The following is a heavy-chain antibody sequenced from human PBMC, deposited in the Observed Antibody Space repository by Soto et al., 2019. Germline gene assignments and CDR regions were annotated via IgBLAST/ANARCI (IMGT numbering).Heavy chain of an antibody. CDR1: GYTFTSYA. V-gene: IGHV1-3*01. D-gene: IGHD3-10*01. CDR2: INAGNGNT. J-gene: IGHJ5*02. Sequence: QVQLVQSGAEVKKPGASVKVSCKASGYTFTSYAMHWVRQAPGQRREWMGWINAGNGNTKYSQKFQGRVTITRDTSTSTADMELSSLRSEDTAVYYCARAYAVWFGELSYNWFDPWGQGTLVTASS. CDR3: ARAYAVWFGELSYNWFDP.